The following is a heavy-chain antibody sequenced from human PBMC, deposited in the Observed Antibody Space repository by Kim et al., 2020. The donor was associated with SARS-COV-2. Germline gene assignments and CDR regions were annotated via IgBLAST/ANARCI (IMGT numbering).Heavy chain of an antibody. D-gene: IGHD5-18*01. J-gene: IGHJ4*02. CDR2: IYHSGST. V-gene: IGHV4-4*02. CDR3: ASRGDSYGYRYFDY. CDR1: GGSISSSNW. Sequence: SETLSLTCAVSGGSISSSNWWSWVRQPPGKGLEWIGEIYHSGSTNYNPSLKSRVTISVDKSKNQFSLKLSSVTAADTAVYYCASRGDSYGYRYFDYWGQGTLVTVSS.